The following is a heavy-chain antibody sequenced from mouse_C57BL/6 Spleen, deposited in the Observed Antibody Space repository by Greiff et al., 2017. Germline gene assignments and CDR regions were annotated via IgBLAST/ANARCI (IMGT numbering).Heavy chain of an antibody. CDR2: ISSGGSYT. CDR1: GFTFSSYG. V-gene: IGHV5-6*01. D-gene: IGHD3-1*01. CDR3: ARQGRSGYDY. Sequence: EVKLVESGGDLVKPGGSLKLSCAASGFTFSSYGMSWVRQTPDKRLEWVATISSGGSYTYYPDSVKGRFTISRDNAKNTLYLQMSSLKSEDTAMYYCARQGRSGYDYWGQGTTLTVSS. J-gene: IGHJ2*01.